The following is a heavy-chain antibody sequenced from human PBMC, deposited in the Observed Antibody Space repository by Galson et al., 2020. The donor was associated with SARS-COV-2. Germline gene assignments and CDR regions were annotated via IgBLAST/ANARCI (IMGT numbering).Heavy chain of an antibody. Sequence: GGSLRLSCTASGFTLTNFWMSWVRQAPGKGLEWVADVNRDGSEKYYVDSVKGRFTISKDSAKNSLYLQMNSLRAEDTALYYCATDGDGFDYWGQGTLVTVSS. CDR2: VNRDGSEK. V-gene: IGHV3-7*04. J-gene: IGHJ4*02. D-gene: IGHD4-17*01. CDR3: ATDGDGFDY. CDR1: GFTLTNFW.